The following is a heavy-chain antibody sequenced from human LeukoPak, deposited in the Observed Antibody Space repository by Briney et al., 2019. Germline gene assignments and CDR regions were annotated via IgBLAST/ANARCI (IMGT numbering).Heavy chain of an antibody. V-gene: IGHV4-38-2*02. CDR3: ARHGSSGWLRSRYYGMDV. CDR2: IYHSGST. D-gene: IGHD6-19*01. CDR1: GYSISSGYY. J-gene: IGHJ6*02. Sequence: SETLSLTCTVSGYSISSGYYWGWIRQPPGKGLEWIGSIYHSGSTYYNPSLKSRVTISVDTSKNQFSLKLSSVTAADTAVYYCARHGSSGWLRSRYYGMDVWGQGTTVTVSS.